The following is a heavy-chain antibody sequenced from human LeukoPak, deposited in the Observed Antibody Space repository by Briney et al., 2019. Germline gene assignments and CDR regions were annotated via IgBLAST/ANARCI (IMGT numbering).Heavy chain of an antibody. V-gene: IGHV4-34*01. CDR3: ARMQWLVRTPGIDY. D-gene: IGHD6-19*01. CDR2: INHSGST. J-gene: IGHJ4*02. CDR1: GGSFSGYY. Sequence: SETLSLTCAVYGGSFSGYYWSWIRQPPGKGLEWIGEINHSGSTNYSPSLKSRVTISVDTSKNQFSLKLSSVTAADTAVYYCARMQWLVRTPGIDYWGQGTLVTVSS.